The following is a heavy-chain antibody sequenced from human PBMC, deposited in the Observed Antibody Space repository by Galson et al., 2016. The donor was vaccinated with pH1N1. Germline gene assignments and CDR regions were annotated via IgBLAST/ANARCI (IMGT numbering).Heavy chain of an antibody. J-gene: IGHJ6*03. Sequence: SLRLSCAASGFTFSSYWMSWVRQPPGKGLEWVASINWNGGSTRYADSGKGRFTISRDNARNSLYLQMNSLRVEDTALYYCARVSRIVLMAPMDVWGKGTTVTVSS. CDR2: INWNGGST. V-gene: IGHV3-20*04. D-gene: IGHD2-8*01. CDR3: ARVSRIVLMAPMDV. CDR1: GFTFSSYW.